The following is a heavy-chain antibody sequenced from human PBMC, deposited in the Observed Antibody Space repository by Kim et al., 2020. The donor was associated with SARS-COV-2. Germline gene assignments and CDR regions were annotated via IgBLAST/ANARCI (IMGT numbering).Heavy chain of an antibody. D-gene: IGHD3-9*01. CDR1: GFTFSSYA. Sequence: GGSLRLSCAASGFTFSSYAMSWVRQAPGKGLEWVSAISGSGGSTYYADSVKGRFTISRDNSKNTLYLQMNSLRAEDTAVYYCAKVGRYFDWLYQYYFDYWGQGTLVTVSS. J-gene: IGHJ4*02. CDR2: ISGSGGST. CDR3: AKVGRYFDWLYQYYFDY. V-gene: IGHV3-23*01.